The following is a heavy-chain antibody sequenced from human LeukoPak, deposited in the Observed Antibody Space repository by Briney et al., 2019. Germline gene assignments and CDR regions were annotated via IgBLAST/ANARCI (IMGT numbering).Heavy chain of an antibody. D-gene: IGHD6-13*01. CDR2: FDPEDGET. CDR3: ATPAAGTHYYYYGMDV. J-gene: IGHJ6*02. CDR1: GYTLTELS. V-gene: IGHV1-24*01. Sequence: ASVKVSCKVSGYTLTELSMHWVRQAPGKGPEWMGGFDPEDGETNYAQKFQGRVTMAEDTSTDTAYMELSSLRSEDTAVYYCATPAAGTHYYYYGMDVWGQGTTVTVSS.